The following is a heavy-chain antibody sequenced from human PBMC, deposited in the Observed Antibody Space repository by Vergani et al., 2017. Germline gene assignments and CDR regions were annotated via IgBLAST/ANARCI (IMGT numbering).Heavy chain of an antibody. CDR1: GYTFTHYF. CDR3: ARNFLGRDIEVVPTAPFWLFDL. D-gene: IGHD2-2*01. CDR2: ISPHTGRT. J-gene: IGHJ2*01. Sequence: QVQLVQSGAEVKKPGASVKVSCKASGYTFTHYFIHWLRQAPGQGLEWMGSISPHTGRTNTAQQFQDRVIMTTDTSTSTAYLSLGTLTSDDTAVYFCARNFLGRDIEVVPTAPFWLFDLWGRGTRVTVSS. V-gene: IGHV1-18*04.